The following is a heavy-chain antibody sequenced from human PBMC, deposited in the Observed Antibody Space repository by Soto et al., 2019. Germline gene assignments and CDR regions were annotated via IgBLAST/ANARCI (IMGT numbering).Heavy chain of an antibody. D-gene: IGHD6-6*01. CDR3: AKDEAWYSSSSVPYGMDV. CDR2: ISGSGGST. CDR1: GFTFSSYA. Sequence: EVQLLESGGGLVQPGGSLRLSCAASGFTFSSYAMSWVRQAPGKGLEWVSAISGSGGSTYYADSVKGWFTISRDNSKNTLYLQMNSLRVEDTAVYYCAKDEAWYSSSSVPYGMDVWGQGTTVTVSS. V-gene: IGHV3-23*01. J-gene: IGHJ6*02.